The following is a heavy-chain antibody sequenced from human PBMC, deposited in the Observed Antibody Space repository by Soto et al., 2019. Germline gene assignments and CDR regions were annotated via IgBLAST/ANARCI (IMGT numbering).Heavy chain of an antibody. Sequence: SVKVSCKASGGTFYTYTFSWVRQAPGQGLEWMESITPIYPTTNYAEKFQGRLTVTADGSTNTAYMELNSLTSEDTAVYYCARIPRYSFPTSDDLDSWGQGTLVTV. V-gene: IGHV1-69*13. CDR2: ITPIYPTT. D-gene: IGHD5-18*01. CDR1: GGTFYTYT. CDR3: ARIPRYSFPTSDDLDS. J-gene: IGHJ4*02.